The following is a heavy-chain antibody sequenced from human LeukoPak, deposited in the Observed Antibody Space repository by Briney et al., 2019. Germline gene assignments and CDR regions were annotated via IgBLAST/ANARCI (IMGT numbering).Heavy chain of an antibody. Sequence: SETLSLTCAVSGYSISSGYYWGWIRQPPGKGLEWIGSIYHSGSTYYNPSLKSRVTISVDTSKNQFSLMLSSVTAADTAVYYCASGGIVVVISRDAFDIWGQGTMVTVSS. D-gene: IGHD2-21*01. CDR3: ASGGIVVVISRDAFDI. CDR2: IYHSGST. J-gene: IGHJ3*02. CDR1: GYSISSGYY. V-gene: IGHV4-38-2*01.